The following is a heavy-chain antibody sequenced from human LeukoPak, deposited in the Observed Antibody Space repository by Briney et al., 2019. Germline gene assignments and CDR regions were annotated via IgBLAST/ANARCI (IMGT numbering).Heavy chain of an antibody. D-gene: IGHD5-12*01. CDR2: IKQDGSEK. Sequence: GGSLRLSCAASGFTFSSYWMSWVRQAPGKGLEWVANIKQDGSEKYYVDSVKGRFTISRDNAKNSLYLQMNSLRPEDTAFYYCAKDLLAVPPTIGSWGQGTLVTVSS. J-gene: IGHJ4*02. CDR3: AKDLLAVPPTIGS. V-gene: IGHV3-7*03. CDR1: GFTFSSYW.